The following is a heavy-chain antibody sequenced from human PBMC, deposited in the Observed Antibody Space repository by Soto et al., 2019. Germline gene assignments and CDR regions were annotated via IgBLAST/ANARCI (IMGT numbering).Heavy chain of an antibody. V-gene: IGHV3-23*01. CDR3: AKTLYSGYDPSYYYYGMDV. D-gene: IGHD5-12*01. Sequence: PGGSLRLSSAASGFTFSSYAMSWVRQAPGKGLEWVSAISGSGGSTYYADSVKGRFTISRDNSKNTLYLQMNSLRAEDTAVYYCAKTLYSGYDPSYYYYGMDVWGQGTTVTVSS. CDR1: GFTFSSYA. J-gene: IGHJ6*02. CDR2: ISGSGGST.